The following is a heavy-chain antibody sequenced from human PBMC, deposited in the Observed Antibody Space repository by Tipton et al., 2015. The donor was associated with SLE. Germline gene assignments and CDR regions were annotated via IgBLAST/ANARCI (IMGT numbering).Heavy chain of an antibody. CDR1: DSSINSDYY. V-gene: IGHV4-38-2*02. J-gene: IGHJ4*02. Sequence: TLSLTCIVSDSSINSDYYWAWIRQPPGKGLDWIGSVFHSGATYYNPSLKSRVTISLDTSKTQLSVKLTSVTAADTAVYYCGSVLNKNTIFKTFWAQGTLVTVSS. D-gene: IGHD3-3*01. CDR2: VFHSGAT. CDR3: GSVLNKNTIFKTF.